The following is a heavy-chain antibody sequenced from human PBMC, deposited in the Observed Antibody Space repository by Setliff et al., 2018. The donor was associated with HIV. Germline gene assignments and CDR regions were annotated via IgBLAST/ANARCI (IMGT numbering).Heavy chain of an antibody. CDR2: ISTYNGNT. V-gene: IGHV1-18*01. D-gene: IGHD6-13*01. CDR1: GYTFTSYG. Sequence: ASVKVSCKASGYTFTSYGISWVRQAPGQGLEWMGWISTYNGNTNYAQKLQGRVTMTTDTSTTTAYMELSRLRSDDTAVYYCARDRIAAAGTLMGYWGQGTLVTVSS. CDR3: ARDRIAAAGTLMGY. J-gene: IGHJ4*02.